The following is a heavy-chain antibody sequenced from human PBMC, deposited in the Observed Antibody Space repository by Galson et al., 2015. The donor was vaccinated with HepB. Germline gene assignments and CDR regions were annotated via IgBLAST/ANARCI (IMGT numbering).Heavy chain of an antibody. J-gene: IGHJ4*02. D-gene: IGHD3-22*01. CDR2: ISYDGSNK. CDR3: AKDLRDGYPGDY. CDR1: GFTFSSYG. Sequence: SLRLSCAASGFTFSSYGMHWVRQAPGKGLEWVAVISYDGSNKYYADSVKGRFTISRDNSKNTLYLQMNSLRAEDTAVYYCAKDLRDGYPGDYWGQGTLVTVSS. V-gene: IGHV3-30*18.